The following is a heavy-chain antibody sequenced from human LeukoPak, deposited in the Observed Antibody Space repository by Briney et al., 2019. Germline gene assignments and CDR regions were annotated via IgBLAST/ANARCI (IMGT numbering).Heavy chain of an antibody. V-gene: IGHV3-23*01. CDR1: RFTFSSYA. CDR3: AKGAGFTRQYYFDS. J-gene: IGHJ4*02. D-gene: IGHD2-2*01. Sequence: PGGSLRLSCAASRFTFSSYAMSWVRQSPGKGLEWVSAISGSGGGTYYADSVKGRFTISRDNSKNTLYLQMNSLRADDTAVYHCAKGAGFTRQYYFDSWGQGTLVTVSS. CDR2: ISGSGGGT.